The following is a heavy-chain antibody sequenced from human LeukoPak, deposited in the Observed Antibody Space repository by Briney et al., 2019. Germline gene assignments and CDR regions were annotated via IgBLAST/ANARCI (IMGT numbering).Heavy chain of an antibody. D-gene: IGHD2-2*02. V-gene: IGHV3-23*01. Sequence: GGSLRLSCAASGFTFSSYAMSWVRQAPGKGLEWVSAISGSGGSTYYADSVKGRFTISRDNSKNTLYLQMNSLRAEDTAVYYCARGSIEVPAAIGFYYYYYMDVWGKGTTVTVSS. CDR2: ISGSGGST. CDR1: GFTFSSYA. CDR3: ARGSIEVPAAIGFYYYYYMDV. J-gene: IGHJ6*03.